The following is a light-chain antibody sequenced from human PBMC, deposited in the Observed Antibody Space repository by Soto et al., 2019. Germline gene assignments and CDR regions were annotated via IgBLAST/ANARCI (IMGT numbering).Light chain of an antibody. Sequence: EIVMTQSPATLSVSPGERATLSCRASQSVRSNLAWYQQKPGQAPRVLVYGASSRETGIPERFSCSGAGPDCTRTISRLEPEDFAVDYCQQHGSSPITFGQGTRLEI. J-gene: IGKJ5*01. V-gene: IGKV3-20*01. CDR2: GAS. CDR3: QQHGSSPIT. CDR1: QSVRSN.